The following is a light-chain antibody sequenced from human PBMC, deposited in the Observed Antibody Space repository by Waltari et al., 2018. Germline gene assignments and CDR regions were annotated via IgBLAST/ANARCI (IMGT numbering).Light chain of an antibody. CDR3: AVWDDSLGGV. J-gene: IGLJ3*02. CDR1: NSNIGGNF. CDR2: NDN. Sequence: QSVLTQPPSVSGTPGPRVTISCSGSNSNIGGNFVNWYQQLPGKAPKLLIYNDNQGPSGVPDRFSASKSGTSAALAITGLQSEDEADYYCAVWDDSLGGVFGGGTKLTVL. V-gene: IGLV1-44*01.